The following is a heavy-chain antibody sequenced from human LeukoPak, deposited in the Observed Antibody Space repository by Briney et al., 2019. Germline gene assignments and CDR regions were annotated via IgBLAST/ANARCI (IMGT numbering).Heavy chain of an antibody. CDR1: GGSISSGSYY. V-gene: IGHV4-61*02. J-gene: IGHJ4*02. CDR3: ARVYGDSTGVDY. Sequence: PSQTLSLTCTVSGGSISSGSYYWSWIRQPAGKGLEWIGRIYTSGSTNYNPSLKSGVTISVDTSKNQFSLKLSSVTAADTAVYYCARVYGDSTGVDYWGQGTLVTVSS. CDR2: IYTSGST. D-gene: IGHD4-17*01.